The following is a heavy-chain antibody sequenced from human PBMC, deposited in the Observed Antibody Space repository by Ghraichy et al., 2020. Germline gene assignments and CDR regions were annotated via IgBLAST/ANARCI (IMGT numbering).Heavy chain of an antibody. Sequence: GGSLRLSCTASGFSFGDYAMNWVRLAPGKGLEWVAGTTGSGGSTYHTDSVKGRFTISRDNSKNILYLQMNSLRAEDTAVYYCARRPVVAVPGSGGDNWGQGVLVTVSS. CDR3: ARRPVVAVPGSGGDN. CDR2: TTGSGGST. D-gene: IGHD6-19*01. J-gene: IGHJ4*02. CDR1: GFSFGDYA. V-gene: IGHV3-23*01.